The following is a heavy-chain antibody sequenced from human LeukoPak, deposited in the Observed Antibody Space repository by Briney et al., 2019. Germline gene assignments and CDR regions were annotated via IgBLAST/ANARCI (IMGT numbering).Heavy chain of an antibody. J-gene: IGHJ4*02. CDR1: GGTFSSYA. D-gene: IGHD6-19*01. CDR2: MIPIFGTA. CDR3: ASRADIASGWYKGGDQFDY. Sequence: SVKVSCKASGGTFSSYAISWVRQAPGQGLEWMGGMIPIFGTANYAQKFRGRVTITADESTSTAYMELSSLRSEDTAVYYCASRADIASGWYKGGDQFDYWGQGTLVTVSS. V-gene: IGHV1-69*13.